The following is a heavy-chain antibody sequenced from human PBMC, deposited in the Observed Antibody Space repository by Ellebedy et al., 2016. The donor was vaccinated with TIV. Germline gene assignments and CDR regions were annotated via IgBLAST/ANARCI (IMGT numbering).Heavy chain of an antibody. D-gene: IGHD2-2*01. CDR2: IIPIFGTA. J-gene: IGHJ2*01. V-gene: IGHV1-69*13. CDR3: ARYVVLGYCSSTSCYSGYFDL. Sequence: SVKVSXKASGGTFSSYAISWVRQAPGQGLEWMGGIIPIFGTANYAQKFQGRVTITADESTSTAYMELSSLRSEDTAVYYCARYVVLGYCSSTSCYSGYFDLWGRGTLVTVSS. CDR1: GGTFSSYA.